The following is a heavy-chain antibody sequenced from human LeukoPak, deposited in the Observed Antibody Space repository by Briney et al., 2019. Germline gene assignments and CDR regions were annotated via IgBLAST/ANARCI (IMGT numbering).Heavy chain of an antibody. J-gene: IGHJ3*02. D-gene: IGHD3-10*01. Sequence: VGSLRLSCAASGFTFSDYGMHWGRQAPGKGREWVAVIWYDGSHKYYEDSVKGRFTVSKDNSKNTLDLQMSSLRAEDTAVYYCAREQYGSDDALDIWGQGTLVTVSS. CDR1: GFTFSDYG. CDR3: AREQYGSDDALDI. V-gene: IGHV3-33*01. CDR2: IWYDGSHK.